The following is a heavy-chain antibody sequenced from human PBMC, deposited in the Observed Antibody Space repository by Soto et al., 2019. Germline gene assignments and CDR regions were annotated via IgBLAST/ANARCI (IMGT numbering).Heavy chain of an antibody. CDR2: IYYSGST. CDR3: ARGGTGMVYYGMGV. V-gene: IGHV4-59*01. J-gene: IGHJ6*02. D-gene: IGHD1-1*01. CDR1: GGSISSYY. Sequence: PSETLSLTCTVSGGSISSYYWSWIRQPPGKGLEWIGYIYYSGSTNYNPSLKSRVTISVDTSKNQFSLKLSSVTAADTAVYYCARGGTGMVYYGMGVWGQGTTVTVSS.